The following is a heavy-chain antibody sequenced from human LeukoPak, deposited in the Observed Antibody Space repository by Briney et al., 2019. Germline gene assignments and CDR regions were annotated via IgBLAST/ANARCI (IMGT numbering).Heavy chain of an antibody. V-gene: IGHV3-9*03. CDR3: AKAPIRGYSYGYFDY. D-gene: IGHD5-18*01. Sequence: PGGSLRLSCAASGFTFDDYAMHWFRQALGRGLEWVSGIGWNSGSIGYADSVKGRFTISRDNAKNSLYLQMNSLRAEDMALYYCAKAPIRGYSYGYFDYWGQGTLVTVSS. CDR2: IGWNSGSI. J-gene: IGHJ4*02. CDR1: GFTFDDYA.